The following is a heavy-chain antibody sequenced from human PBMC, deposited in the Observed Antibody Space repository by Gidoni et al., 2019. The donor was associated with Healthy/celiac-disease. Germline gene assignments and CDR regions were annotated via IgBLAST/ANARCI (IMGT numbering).Heavy chain of an antibody. CDR1: GVTFSSYA. D-gene: IGHD2-15*01. CDR2: ISGSGGST. V-gene: IGHV3-23*01. CDR3: AKDLDIVVGLDY. J-gene: IGHJ4*02. Sequence: EVQLLESGGGLVQPGGSLRLSCAASGVTFSSYAMSWVRQAPGKGLEWVSAISGSGGSTYYADSVKGRFTISRDNSKNTLYLQMNSLRAEDTAVYYCAKDLDIVVGLDYWGQGTLVTVSS.